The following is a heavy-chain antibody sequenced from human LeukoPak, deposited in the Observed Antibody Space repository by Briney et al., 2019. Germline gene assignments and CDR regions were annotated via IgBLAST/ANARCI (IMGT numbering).Heavy chain of an antibody. CDR2: IKETGSEK. D-gene: IGHD3-16*01. V-gene: IGHV3-7*01. Sequence: GGSLRLSCAASGFTFSSYWMSWVRQAPGKGLEWVANIKETGSEKNYLDSVKGRFTISRDNAKNSLYLQMDSLRAEDTALYYCAREGVPYAPGGDYWGQGTLVTVSS. CDR1: GFTFSSYW. J-gene: IGHJ4*02. CDR3: AREGVPYAPGGDY.